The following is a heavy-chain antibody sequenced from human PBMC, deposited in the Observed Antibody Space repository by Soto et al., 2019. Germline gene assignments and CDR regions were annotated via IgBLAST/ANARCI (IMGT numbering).Heavy chain of an antibody. J-gene: IGHJ1*01. CDR1: GFTFGSYA. V-gene: IGHV3-23*01. CDR3: AQEQEAAGTSARYFQH. D-gene: IGHD6-13*01. CDR2: MSGGGGTT. Sequence: EVQLLESGGGLVQPEGSLRLSCAASGFTFGSYAMSWVRQAPGKGLELVAGMSGGGGTTYYADSVKGRFTSSTDTSKNTLYLQVNNLTPEDTAVYYCAQEQEAAGTSARYFQHLGQGTMVTVSS.